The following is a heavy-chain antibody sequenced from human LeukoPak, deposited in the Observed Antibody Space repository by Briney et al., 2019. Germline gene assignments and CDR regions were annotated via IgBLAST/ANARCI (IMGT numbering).Heavy chain of an antibody. Sequence: PGGSLRLSCAASGFTVSSNYMSWGRQAPGKGLEWVSIIYSGGTTYYADSVKGRFIISRDNSKSTVYLEMNSLRAEDTAVYYCARDVELWLSGYYYYYMDVWGKGTTVTISS. CDR2: IYSGGTT. J-gene: IGHJ6*03. V-gene: IGHV3-66*01. D-gene: IGHD3-10*01. CDR1: GFTVSSNY. CDR3: ARDVELWLSGYYYYYMDV.